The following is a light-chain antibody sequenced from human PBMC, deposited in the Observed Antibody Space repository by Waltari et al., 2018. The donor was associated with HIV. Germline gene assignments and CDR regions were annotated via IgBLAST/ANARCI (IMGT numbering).Light chain of an antibody. J-gene: IGLJ3*02. CDR2: DDS. CDR3: QVWDSSSDHWV. CDR1: NLEIKS. Sequence: SYVLTQPPSVSVAPGKTAKIACEGDNLEIKSVHWYQQRPGQAPIQVIDDDSDRPSGIPERFSGAKSGNTATRSITRVEVGDEADYYCQVWDSSSDHWVFGGGTKLTVL. V-gene: IGLV3-21*04.